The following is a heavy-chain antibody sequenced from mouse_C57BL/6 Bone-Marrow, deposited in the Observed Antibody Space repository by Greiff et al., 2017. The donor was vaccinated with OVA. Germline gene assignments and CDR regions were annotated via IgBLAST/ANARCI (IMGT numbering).Heavy chain of an antibody. D-gene: IGHD1-1*01. CDR2: INYDGSST. J-gene: IGHJ2*01. V-gene: IGHV5-16*01. CDR3: ARSRGSSWDYFDY. CDR1: GFTFSDYY. Sequence: EVKLVESEGGLVQPGRSMKLSCTASGFTFSDYYMAWVRQVPEKGLEWVANINYDGSSTYYLDSLKSRFIISRDNAKNILYLQMSSLKSEDTATYYCARSRGSSWDYFDYWGQGTTLTVSS.